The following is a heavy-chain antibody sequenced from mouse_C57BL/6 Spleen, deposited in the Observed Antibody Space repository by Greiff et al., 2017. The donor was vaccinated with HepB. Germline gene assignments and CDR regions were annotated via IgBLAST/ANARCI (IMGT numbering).Heavy chain of an antibody. CDR3: ARGDYDGRGQVGYYAMDY. CDR2: FTMYSDAT. Sequence: LQQSGAELVRPGSSVKLSCKDSYFAFMASAMHWVKQRPGHGLEWIGSFTMYSDATEYSENFKGKATLTANTSSSTAYMELSSLTSEDPSVYYCARGDYDGRGQVGYYAMDYWGQGTSVTVSS. J-gene: IGHJ4*01. V-gene: IGHV1-49*01. CDR1: YFAFMASA. D-gene: IGHD2-4*01.